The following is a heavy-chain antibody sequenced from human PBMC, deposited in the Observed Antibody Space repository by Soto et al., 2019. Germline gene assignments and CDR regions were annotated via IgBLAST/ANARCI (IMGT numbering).Heavy chain of an antibody. J-gene: IGHJ1*01. CDR3: ATGYSYGPEYFQH. CDR1: GYTFTSYG. CDR2: ISAYNGNT. V-gene: IGHV1-18*01. D-gene: IGHD5-18*01. Sequence: QVQLVQSGAEVKKPGASVKVSCKASGYTFTSYGISWVRQAPGQGLEWMGWISAYNGNTNYAQKLQGRVTMTTETSRSTAYRELSSLRSDGTAVYYCATGYSYGPEYFQHWGQGTLVTVS.